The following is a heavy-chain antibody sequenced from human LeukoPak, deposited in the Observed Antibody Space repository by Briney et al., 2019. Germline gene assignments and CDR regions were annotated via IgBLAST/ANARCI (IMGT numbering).Heavy chain of an antibody. CDR2: IYPGDSDT. J-gene: IGHJ5*02. D-gene: IGHD3-22*01. Sequence: RGESLKISCKGSGYSFTSYWIGWVRQMPGKGLEWMGIIYPGDSDTRYSPSFQGQVTISADKSISTAYLQWSSLKASDTAMYYCARQVVIEGNWFDPWGQGTLVTVSS. CDR3: ARQVVIEGNWFDP. CDR1: GYSFTSYW. V-gene: IGHV5-51*01.